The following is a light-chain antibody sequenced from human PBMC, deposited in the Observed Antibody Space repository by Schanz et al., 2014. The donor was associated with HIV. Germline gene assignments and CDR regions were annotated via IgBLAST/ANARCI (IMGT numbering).Light chain of an antibody. Sequence: QSALTQPPSASGSPGQSVTISCTGNSSDVGGYDYVSWYQYHPGKAPKVIIYEVSKRPSGVPTRFSGSKSGNTASLTVSGLQAEDEADYYCSSYTSSSTVVFGGGTKLTVL. CDR3: SSYTSSSTVV. J-gene: IGLJ2*01. V-gene: IGLV2-8*01. CDR1: SSDVGGYDY. CDR2: EVS.